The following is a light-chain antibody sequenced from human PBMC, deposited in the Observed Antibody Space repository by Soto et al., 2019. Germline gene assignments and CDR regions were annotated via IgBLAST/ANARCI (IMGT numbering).Light chain of an antibody. V-gene: IGLV2-14*01. CDR2: DVS. Sequence: QSALTQPASVSGSPGQSITISCTGTSSDVGGYNYVSWYQQHPGKAPTLMIYDVSNRPSGVSNRFSGSKSGNTASLTISGLQAEDEDDYYCSSYTSSSTRVFGGGTKLTVL. CDR1: SSDVGGYNY. J-gene: IGLJ2*01. CDR3: SSYTSSSTRV.